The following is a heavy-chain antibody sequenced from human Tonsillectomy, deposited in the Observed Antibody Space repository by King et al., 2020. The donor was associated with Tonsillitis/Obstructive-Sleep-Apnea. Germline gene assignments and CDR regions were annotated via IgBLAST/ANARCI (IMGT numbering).Heavy chain of an antibody. CDR1: GGSISSYY. CDR3: ARASSVKRVDY. D-gene: IGHD4-11*01. V-gene: IGHV4-59*08. J-gene: IGHJ4*02. Sequence: VQLQESGPGLVKPSETLSLTCTVSGGSISSYYWSWLRQPPGKGLEWIGYIYYSGSTNYNPSLKSRVTISVDTSKNQFSLKLSSVTAADTAVYYCARASSVKRVDYWGQGTLVTVSS. CDR2: IYYSGST.